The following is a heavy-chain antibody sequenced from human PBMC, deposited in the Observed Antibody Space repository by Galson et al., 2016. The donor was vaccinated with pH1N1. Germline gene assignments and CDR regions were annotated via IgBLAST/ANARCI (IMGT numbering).Heavy chain of an antibody. Sequence: SVKVSCKASGYTFTDYDINWVRQGTGQGLEWMGWMNPNNDNTGYAQKFQGRVTMTRNTSISTAYMELSSLRSEETAVYYCARGGYCSGGSCYDVFDYWGQGTLVTVS. D-gene: IGHD2-15*01. J-gene: IGHJ4*02. V-gene: IGHV1-8*01. CDR1: GYTFTDYD. CDR3: ARGGYCSGGSCYDVFDY. CDR2: MNPNNDNT.